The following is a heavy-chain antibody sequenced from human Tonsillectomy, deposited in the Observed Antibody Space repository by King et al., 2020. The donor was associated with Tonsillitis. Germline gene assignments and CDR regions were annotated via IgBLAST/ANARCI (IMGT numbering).Heavy chain of an antibody. CDR3: ARDANFRYGSGWYDVFDI. J-gene: IGHJ3*02. Sequence: VQLVESGGGLVQPGESLRLSCAASEFTLRTYWMTWIRQAPGKGLEWVANIRSDGSQTNYLDSVKGRFTIFRDNAKNSVYLQMNSLRAEDTAIYHCARDANFRYGSGWYDVFDIWGRGTMVTVSS. CDR2: IRSDGSQT. D-gene: IGHD6-19*01. V-gene: IGHV3-7*01. CDR1: EFTLRTYW.